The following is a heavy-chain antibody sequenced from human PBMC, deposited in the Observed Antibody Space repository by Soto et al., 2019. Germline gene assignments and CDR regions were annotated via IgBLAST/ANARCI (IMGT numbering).Heavy chain of an antibody. CDR1: GYTFTNYG. Sequence: GASVKVSCKASGYTFTNYGISWVRQAPGQGLEWMGWISAYNGNTNYAQKLQGRVTMTTDTSTSTAYMELRSLRSDDTAVYYCARDQRFLEWLFEDNWFDRWGQGTLVSVSS. J-gene: IGHJ5*02. D-gene: IGHD3-3*01. CDR2: ISAYNGNT. CDR3: ARDQRFLEWLFEDNWFDR. V-gene: IGHV1-18*01.